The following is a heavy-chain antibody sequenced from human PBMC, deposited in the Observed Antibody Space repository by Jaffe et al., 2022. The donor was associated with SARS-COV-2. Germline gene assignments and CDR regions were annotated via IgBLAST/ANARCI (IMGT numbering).Heavy chain of an antibody. J-gene: IGHJ4*02. CDR1: GFTFSSYG. V-gene: IGHV3-33*01. D-gene: IGHD6-13*01. Sequence: QVQLVESGGGVVQPGRSLRLSCAASGFTFSSYGMHWVRQAPGKGLEWVAVIWYDGSNKYYADSVKGRFTISRDNSKNTLYLQMNSLRAEDTAVYYCARDHSTWRTQYIDYWGQGTLVTVSS. CDR3: ARDHSTWRTQYIDY. CDR2: IWYDGSNK.